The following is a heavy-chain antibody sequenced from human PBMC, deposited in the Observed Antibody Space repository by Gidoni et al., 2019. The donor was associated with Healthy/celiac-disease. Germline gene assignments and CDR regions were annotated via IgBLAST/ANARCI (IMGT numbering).Heavy chain of an antibody. J-gene: IGHJ4*02. Sequence: EVPLVESGGGLVQPGGSLRLSCAASGFTFSSYAMRWVRQAPGKGLEWVSAISVSGGSTYYADSVKGRFTISRDNSKNTLYLQMNSLRAEDTAVYYCAKDSRITMIVVVITTSLCPDYWGQGTLVTVSS. CDR1: GFTFSSYA. V-gene: IGHV3-23*04. CDR3: AKDSRITMIVVVITTSLCPDY. D-gene: IGHD3-22*01. CDR2: ISVSGGST.